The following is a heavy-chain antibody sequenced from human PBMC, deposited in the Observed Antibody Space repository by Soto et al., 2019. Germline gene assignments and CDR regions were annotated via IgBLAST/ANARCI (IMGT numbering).Heavy chain of an antibody. V-gene: IGHV3-15*07. CDR2: IKSKADGGTT. CDR3: STGIATAAPYFDY. CDR1: GFTFNNAW. Sequence: PGGSLRLSCAASGFTFNNAWMNWVRQAPGKGLEWVGRIKSKADGGTTDYAAPVKGRFTISRDDSKNTLYLQMNSLKTEDTAVYYCSTGIATAAPYFDYWGEGTLVTVSS. J-gene: IGHJ4*02. D-gene: IGHD6-13*01.